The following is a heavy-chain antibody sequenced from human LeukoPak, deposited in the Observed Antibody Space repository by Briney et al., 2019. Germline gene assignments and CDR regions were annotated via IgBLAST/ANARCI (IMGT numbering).Heavy chain of an antibody. J-gene: IGHJ4*02. V-gene: IGHV3-53*01. Sequence: SGGSLRLSCAASGFTVSRNYMSWVRQAPGKGLEWVSVIYSADSAYYADSVRGRFTISRDNSKNTLYLQMNSLRADDTAVYYCAREVGGGATNYFDYWGQGTLVTASS. CDR2: IYSADSA. CDR3: AREVGGGATNYFDY. CDR1: GFTVSRNY. D-gene: IGHD1-26*01.